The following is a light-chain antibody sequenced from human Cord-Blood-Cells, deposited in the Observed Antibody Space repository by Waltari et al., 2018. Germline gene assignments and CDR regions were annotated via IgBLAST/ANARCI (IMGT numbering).Light chain of an antibody. J-gene: IGLJ3*02. V-gene: IGLV2-23*03. CDR1: SSDVGSYNL. Sequence: QSALTQPASVSGSPGQSITISCTGTSSDVGSYNLVSWYQQHPGKAPKPMIYEGSKPPSGVSNRFSGSKSGNTASLTISGLQAEDEADYYCCSYAGSSTFDWVFGGGTKLTVL. CDR3: CSYAGSSTFDWV. CDR2: EGS.